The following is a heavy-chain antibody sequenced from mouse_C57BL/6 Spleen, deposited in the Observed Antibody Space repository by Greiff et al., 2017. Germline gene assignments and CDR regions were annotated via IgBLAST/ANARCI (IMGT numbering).Heavy chain of an antibody. CDR3: ARGDHYEHAMDY. J-gene: IGHJ4*01. D-gene: IGHD1-2*01. CDR1: GYAFSSSW. Sequence: VQLQQSGPELVKPGASVKISCKASGYAFSSSWMNWVKQRPGKGLEWIGRIYPGDGDTNYNGKFKGKATLTADKSSSTAYMQLSSLSSEDSVVYFCARGDHYEHAMDYWGTGTSVTVSS. V-gene: IGHV1-82*01. CDR2: IYPGDGDT.